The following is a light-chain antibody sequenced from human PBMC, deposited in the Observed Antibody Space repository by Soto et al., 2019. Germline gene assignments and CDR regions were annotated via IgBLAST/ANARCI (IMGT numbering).Light chain of an antibody. CDR3: SSYTSSSTLAV. Sequence: QSALTQPASVSGSPGQSITISCTGTSSDVGGYNYVSWYQQHPGKAPKLMIHDVSNRPSGVSNRFSGSKSGNTASLTISGLQAEDEADYYCSSYTSSSTLAVFGGGTQLTVL. CDR1: SSDVGGYNY. J-gene: IGLJ7*01. CDR2: DVS. V-gene: IGLV2-14*01.